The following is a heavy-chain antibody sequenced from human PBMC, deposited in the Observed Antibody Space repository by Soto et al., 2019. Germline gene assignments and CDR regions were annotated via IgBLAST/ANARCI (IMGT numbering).Heavy chain of an antibody. J-gene: IGHJ4*02. D-gene: IGHD2-15*01. CDR2: ISNDGSNK. CDR1: GFTFSSYG. V-gene: IGHV3-30*18. Sequence: GGSLRLSCAASGFTFSSYGMHWVRQAPGKGLEWVAVISNDGSNKYYADSVKGRFTISRDNSKNTLYLQMNSLRAEDTAVYYCAKDIGRTYYFDYWGQGTLVTVSS. CDR3: AKDIGRTYYFDY.